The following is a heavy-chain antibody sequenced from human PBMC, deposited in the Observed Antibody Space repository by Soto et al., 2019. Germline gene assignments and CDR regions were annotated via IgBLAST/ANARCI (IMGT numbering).Heavy chain of an antibody. V-gene: IGHV1-69*12. D-gene: IGHD5-18*01. Sequence: QVQLVQSGAEVKKPESSVKVSCKAPGGTFSTYAISWVRQAPGQGLEWMGGIIPMFGTANYAQRFQDRVTXTAXETTNTVYMALSSLRSEDTAVYFCASGIQLWLRRINNGYSGWGQGTLVTVSS. CDR1: GGTFSTYA. CDR3: ASGIQLWLRRINNGYSG. CDR2: IIPMFGTA. J-gene: IGHJ4*02.